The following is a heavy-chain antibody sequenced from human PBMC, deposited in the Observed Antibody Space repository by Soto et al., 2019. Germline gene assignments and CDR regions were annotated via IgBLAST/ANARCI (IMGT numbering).Heavy chain of an antibody. Sequence: PGGSLRLSCAASGFTFSDYYMSWIRQAPGKGLEWVSYISSSGSTIYYADSVKGRFTITRDNAKNSLYLQMNSLRAEDTAVYYCARVSTVTGTSGQTDYWGQGXLVTVYS. CDR2: ISSSGSTI. CDR3: ARVSTVTGTSGQTDY. J-gene: IGHJ4*02. CDR1: GFTFSDYY. V-gene: IGHV3-11*01. D-gene: IGHD1-20*01.